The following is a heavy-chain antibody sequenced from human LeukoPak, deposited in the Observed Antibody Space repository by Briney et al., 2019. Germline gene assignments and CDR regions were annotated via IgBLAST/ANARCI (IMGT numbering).Heavy chain of an antibody. V-gene: IGHV3-15*01. CDR2: IKTRTDGGTT. J-gene: IGHJ5*01. CDR1: GFTFNNAW. Sequence: GGSLRLSCAASGFTFNNAWKTWARQAPGKGLEWVGRIKTRTDGGTTDYAAPVKGRFTISRDDSKNTLYLQMNSLKTEDTAVYYCTTETAYYYGSGSYFNWFDPWGLGTLVTVSS. CDR3: TTETAYYYGSGSYFNWFDP. D-gene: IGHD3-10*01.